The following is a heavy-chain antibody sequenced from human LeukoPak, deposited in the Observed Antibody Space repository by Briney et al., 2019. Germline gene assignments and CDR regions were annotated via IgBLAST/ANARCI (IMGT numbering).Heavy chain of an antibody. J-gene: IGHJ4*02. CDR2: FDPEDGET. CDR3: ATDLWRPGAVTNLGLDY. D-gene: IGHD4-17*01. V-gene: IGHV1-24*01. Sequence: ASVKVSCKASGYTFTGYYMHWVRQAPGKGLEWMGGFDPEDGETIYAQKFQGRVTMTEDTSTDTAYMELSSLRSEDTAVYYCATDLWRPGAVTNLGLDYWGQGTLVTVSS. CDR1: GYTFTGYY.